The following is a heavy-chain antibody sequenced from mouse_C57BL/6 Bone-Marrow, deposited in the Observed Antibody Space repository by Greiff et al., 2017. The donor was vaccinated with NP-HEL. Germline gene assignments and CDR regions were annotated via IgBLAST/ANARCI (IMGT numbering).Heavy chain of an antibody. Sequence: VQLQQSGAALVRPGASVKLSCTASGFNIKDHYMHWVKQRPEQGLEWIGWIDPENGDTEYASKFQGKATITADTSSNTAYLQLSSLTSEDTAVYYGTAGTGDYWGQGTTLTVSS. CDR1: GFNIKDHY. CDR2: IDPENGDT. V-gene: IGHV14-4*01. D-gene: IGHD4-1*01. CDR3: TAGTGDY. J-gene: IGHJ2*01.